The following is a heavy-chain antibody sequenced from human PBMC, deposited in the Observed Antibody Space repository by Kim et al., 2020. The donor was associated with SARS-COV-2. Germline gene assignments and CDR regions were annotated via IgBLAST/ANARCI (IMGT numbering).Heavy chain of an antibody. CDR3: ARDYDILTGYYFDY. CDR2: IWYDGSNK. Sequence: GGSLRLSCAASGFTFSSYGMHWVRQAPGKGLEWVAVIWYDGSNKYYAYSVKGRFTISRDNSKNTLYLQMNSLRAEDTAVYYCARDYDILTGYYFDYWGQGTLVTVSS. V-gene: IGHV3-33*01. J-gene: IGHJ4*02. CDR1: GFTFSSYG. D-gene: IGHD3-9*01.